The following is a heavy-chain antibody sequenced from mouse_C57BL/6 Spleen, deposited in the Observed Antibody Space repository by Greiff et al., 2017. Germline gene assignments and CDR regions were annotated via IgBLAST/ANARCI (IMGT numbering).Heavy chain of an antibody. CDR1: GYTFTSYG. Sequence: QVQLQQSGAELARPGASVKLSCKASGYTFTSYGISWVKQRTGQGLEWIGEIYPRSGNTYYNEKFKGTATLTADKSSSTAYMELRSLTSEDSAVYFCARGRYYGSSYYFDYWGQGTTLTVSS. J-gene: IGHJ2*01. V-gene: IGHV1-81*01. CDR2: IYPRSGNT. CDR3: ARGRYYGSSYYFDY. D-gene: IGHD1-1*01.